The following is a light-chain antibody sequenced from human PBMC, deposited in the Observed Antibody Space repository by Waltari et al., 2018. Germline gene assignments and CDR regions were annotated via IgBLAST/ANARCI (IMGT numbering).Light chain of an antibody. CDR1: SSNVGGYNY. CDR3: CSYAGRWV. Sequence: QSALTQPRSVSGSPGQAVTISCTGTSSNVGGYNYVSLYQQHQGKAPKLMIYDVSQRPSGVPYRFYGSKSGNTASLLISGLQAEDEADYYCCSYAGRWVFGGGTKLTVL. V-gene: IGLV2-11*01. CDR2: DVS. J-gene: IGLJ3*02.